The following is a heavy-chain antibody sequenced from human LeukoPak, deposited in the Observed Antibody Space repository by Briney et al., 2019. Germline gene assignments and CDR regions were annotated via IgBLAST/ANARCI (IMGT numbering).Heavy chain of an antibody. D-gene: IGHD2-21*02. CDR2: INPNSGGT. V-gene: IGHV1-2*02. CDR3: ARVHCGGDCYHFDY. CDR1: GYTFTGYF. J-gene: IGHJ4*02. Sequence: ASVKVSCKASGYTFTGYFMHWVRQAPGQGLEWMGWINPNSGGTNYAQKFQGRVTMTRDTSISTAYMELSRLRSDDTAMYYCARVHCGGDCYHFDYWGQGTLVTVSS.